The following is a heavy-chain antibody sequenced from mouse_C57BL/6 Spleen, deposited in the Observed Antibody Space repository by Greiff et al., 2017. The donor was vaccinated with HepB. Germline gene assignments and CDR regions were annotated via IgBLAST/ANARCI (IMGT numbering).Heavy chain of an antibody. D-gene: IGHD2-5*01. V-gene: IGHV5-4*01. CDR1: GFTFSSYA. J-gene: IGHJ2*01. Sequence: EVQGVESGGGLVKPGGSLKLSCAASGFTFSSYAMSWVRQTPEKRLEWVATISDGGSYTYYPDNVKGRFTISRDNAKNNLYLQMSHLKSEDTAMYYCAREPYYSNYEDYFDYWGQGTTLTVSS. CDR3: AREPYYSNYEDYFDY. CDR2: ISDGGSYT.